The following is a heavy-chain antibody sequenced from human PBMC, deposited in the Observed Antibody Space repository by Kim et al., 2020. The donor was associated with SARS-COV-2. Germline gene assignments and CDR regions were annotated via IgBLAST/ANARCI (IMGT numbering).Heavy chain of an antibody. CDR3: CTDRGALTG. CDR2: LQSNPDGGAP. Sequence: GGSLRLSCATSGFTFKDAWMSWVRQAPGKGLEWVGRLQSNPDGGAPDYAASVIGRFSISRDDSKSTLYLQMNSLRMEDTAVYYCCTDRGALTGWGQGTLV. D-gene: IGHD3-9*01. J-gene: IGHJ4*02. V-gene: IGHV3-15*01. CDR1: GFTFKDAW.